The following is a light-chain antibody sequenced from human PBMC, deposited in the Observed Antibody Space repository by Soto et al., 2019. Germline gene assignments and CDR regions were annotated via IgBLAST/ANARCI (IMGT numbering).Light chain of an antibody. J-gene: IGKJ1*01. V-gene: IGKV3-20*01. CDR2: GAS. CDR3: QHYSSPPPT. CDR1: QSVSSSY. Sequence: EIGLTQSPGTLSLSPGERATLSCRASQSVSSSYLAWYQQKPGQAPRLLIYGASSRATGIPDRFSGSGSGTDFTLTISRLEPEDFAVYYCQHYSSPPPTFGQGTKVEIK.